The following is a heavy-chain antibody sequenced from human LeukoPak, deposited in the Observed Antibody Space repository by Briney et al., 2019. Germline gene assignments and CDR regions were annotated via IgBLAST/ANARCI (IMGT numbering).Heavy chain of an antibody. CDR2: INPSGGST. J-gene: IGHJ4*02. CDR3: ARALTGYSSGWYRLLDY. Sequence: GAPVKVSCKAPGYTFTSYYMHWVRQAPGQGLEWMGIINPSGGSTSYAQKFQGRVTMTRDTSTSTVYMELSSLRSEDTAVYYCARALTGYSSGWYRLLDYWGQGTLVTVSS. D-gene: IGHD6-19*01. CDR1: GYTFTSYY. V-gene: IGHV1-46*01.